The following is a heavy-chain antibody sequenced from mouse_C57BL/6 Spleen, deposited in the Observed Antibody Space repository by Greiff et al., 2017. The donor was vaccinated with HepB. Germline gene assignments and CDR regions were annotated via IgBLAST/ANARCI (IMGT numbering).Heavy chain of an antibody. Sequence: VQLQQSGAELVKPGASVKISCKASGYAFSSYWMNWVKQRPGKGLEWIGQIYPGDGDTNYNGKFKGKATLTADKSSSTAYMQLSSLTSEDAAVYFCARESGLRWFDYWGQGTTLTVSS. CDR1: GYAFSSYW. D-gene: IGHD1-1*01. J-gene: IGHJ2*01. CDR3: ARESGLRWFDY. CDR2: IYPGDGDT. V-gene: IGHV1-80*01.